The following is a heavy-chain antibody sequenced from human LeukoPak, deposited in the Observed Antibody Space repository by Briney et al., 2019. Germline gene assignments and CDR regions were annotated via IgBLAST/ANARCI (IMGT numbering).Heavy chain of an antibody. CDR3: AKEYGSELFGELFHP. CDR2: ISYDGSNK. J-gene: IGHJ5*02. V-gene: IGHV3-30*18. D-gene: IGHD3-10*02. Sequence: GGSLRLSCAASGFTFSSYGMHWVRQAPGKGLEWVAVISYDGSNKYYADSVKGRFTISRDNSKNTLYLQMNSLRAEDTGVYYCAKEYGSELFGELFHPWGQGTLVTVSS. CDR1: GFTFSSYG.